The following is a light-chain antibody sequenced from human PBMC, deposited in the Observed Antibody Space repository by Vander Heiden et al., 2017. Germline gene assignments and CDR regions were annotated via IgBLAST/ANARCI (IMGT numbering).Light chain of an antibody. CDR1: QGISKI. J-gene: IGKJ1*01. CDR2: AAA. CDR3: HQQDSDPRT. Sequence: IQLTLSPSSLSASVGDRLPTTSLSSQGISKILGWLQQKPRKPPQSLIYAAATSQSGGPSRCIGSGACTNVTLTISSLQPDDFANDYCHQQDSDPRTFGQGTKVEI. V-gene: IGKV1-16*01.